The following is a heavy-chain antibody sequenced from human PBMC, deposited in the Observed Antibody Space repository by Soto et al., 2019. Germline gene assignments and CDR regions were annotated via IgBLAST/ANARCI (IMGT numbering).Heavy chain of an antibody. CDR1: GYTFVNYG. Sequence: ASVKVSCKASGYTFVNYGISWVRQAPGQGLEYMGWISAYNGNTNYAQKLQGRVTMTTDASTSTAYMELRSLRSDDTAMYYCARDRYFDRTGTFDYWGQGTLVTVSS. D-gene: IGHD3-22*01. CDR3: ARDRYFDRTGTFDY. V-gene: IGHV1-18*01. CDR2: ISAYNGNT. J-gene: IGHJ4*02.